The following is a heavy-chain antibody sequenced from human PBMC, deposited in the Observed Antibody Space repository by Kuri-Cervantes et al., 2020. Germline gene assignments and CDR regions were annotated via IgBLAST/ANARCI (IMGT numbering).Heavy chain of an antibody. D-gene: IGHD4-17*01. V-gene: IGHV4-38-2*02. CDR2: IYHSGST. Sequence: SETLSLTCAVSGYSISSGYYWGWIRQPPGKGLEWIGSIYHSGSTYYNPSLKSRVTISVDTSKNQFSLKLSSVTAADTAVYYCAREGDYGDYYMDVWGKGTTGTESS. CDR3: AREGDYGDYYMDV. CDR1: GYSISSGYY. J-gene: IGHJ6*03.